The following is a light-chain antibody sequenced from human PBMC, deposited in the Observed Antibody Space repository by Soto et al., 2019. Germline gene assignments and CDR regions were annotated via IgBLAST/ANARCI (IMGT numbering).Light chain of an antibody. J-gene: IGLJ2*01. V-gene: IGLV2-14*01. CDR1: SSDVGGYNY. CDR3: SSYTSSSTLVV. Sequence: QSALTQPASVSGSPGQSITISCTGTSSDVGGYNYVSWYQQHPGKAPKLMIYDVSNRPSGVSNRFSGSKSGNTASLTISGLXXXXXXXYYCSSYTSSSTLVVFGGGTKL. CDR2: DVS.